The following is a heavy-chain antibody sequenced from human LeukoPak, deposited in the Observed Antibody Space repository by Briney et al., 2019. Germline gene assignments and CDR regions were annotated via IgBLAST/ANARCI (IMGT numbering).Heavy chain of an antibody. V-gene: IGHV4-59*01. CDR3: ARDRNWLFDY. J-gene: IGHJ4*02. D-gene: IGHD1-20*01. Sequence: GSLRLSCAASGFTFSSYSMNWVRQPPGKGLEWIGYIFYSGSTNYNPSLKSRVTISVDTSKNQFSLKLSSVTAADTAVYYCARDRNWLFDYWGQGTLVTVSS. CDR1: GFTFSSYS. CDR2: IFYSGST.